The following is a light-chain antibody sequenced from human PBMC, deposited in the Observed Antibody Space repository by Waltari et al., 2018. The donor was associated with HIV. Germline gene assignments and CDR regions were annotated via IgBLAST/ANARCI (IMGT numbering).Light chain of an antibody. CDR1: GSNIGSNS. V-gene: IGLV1-47*01. CDR3: AAWDDSLSGPV. CDR2: RNN. Sequence: QSILTQPPSTSGTPGQRVTISCSGSGSNIGSNSVSWYQLLLGTAPKLLVYRNNQRASGVPDLFSSSRSATSASLAIGGLRSEDEADDYCAAWDDSLSGPVFGGGTKLTVL. J-gene: IGLJ3*02.